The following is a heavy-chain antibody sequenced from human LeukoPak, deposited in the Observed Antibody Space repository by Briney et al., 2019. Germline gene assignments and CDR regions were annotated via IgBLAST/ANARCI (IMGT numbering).Heavy chain of an antibody. D-gene: IGHD3-10*01. CDR1: GGTFRSYA. CDR2: IIPIFGTA. Sequence: ASVKVSCKASGGTFRSYAISWVRPAPGQGLEWMGGIIPIFGTANYAQKFQGRVTITADESTSTAYMELSSLRSEDTAVYYCARDYYGSGSYRLHFDYWGQGTLVTVSS. J-gene: IGHJ4*02. CDR3: ARDYYGSGSYRLHFDY. V-gene: IGHV1-69*01.